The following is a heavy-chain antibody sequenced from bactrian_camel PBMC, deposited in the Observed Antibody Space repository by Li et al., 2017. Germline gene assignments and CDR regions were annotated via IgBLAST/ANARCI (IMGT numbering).Heavy chain of an antibody. CDR1: GFTFDDSD. CDR2: ISSDGST. J-gene: IGHJ6*01. V-gene: IGHV3S63*01. CDR3: ATVSFGTCTEVHGVNDFGA. Sequence: HVQLVESGGGSVQAGGSLRLSCTTSGFTFDDSDMGRYRQAQAPGAACELVSSISSDGSTYYLGSVKGRFAISRDNAKNTVALQMNSLKPEDSAVYYCATVSFGTCTEVHGVNDFGAWGQGTQVTVS. D-gene: IGHD6*01.